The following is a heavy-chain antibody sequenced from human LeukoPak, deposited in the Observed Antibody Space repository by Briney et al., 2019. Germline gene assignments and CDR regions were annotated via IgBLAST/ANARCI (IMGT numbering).Heavy chain of an antibody. D-gene: IGHD7-27*01. CDR1: GGSFSGYY. CDR2: INHSGST. Sequence: SETLSLTCAVYGGSFSGYYWSWIRQPPGKGLEWIGEINHSGSTNYNLTLKSRVTISVDTSKNQFSLKLSSVTAADTAVYYCARDAKLGIRTYFDYWGQGTLVTVSS. V-gene: IGHV4-34*01. J-gene: IGHJ4*02. CDR3: ARDAKLGIRTYFDY.